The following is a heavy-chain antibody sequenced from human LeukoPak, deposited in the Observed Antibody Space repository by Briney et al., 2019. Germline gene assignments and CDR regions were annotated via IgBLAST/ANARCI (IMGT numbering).Heavy chain of an antibody. J-gene: IGHJ3*02. CDR3: ARGDYGDPEEAFDI. Sequence: GGSLRLSCAASGFTFSSYAMHWVRQAPGKGLEWVAVISYDGSNKYYADSVKGRFTISRDNSKNTLYLQMNSLRAEDTALYHCARGDYGDPEEAFDIWGQGTMVTVSS. V-gene: IGHV3-30*04. CDR1: GFTFSSYA. D-gene: IGHD4-17*01. CDR2: ISYDGSNK.